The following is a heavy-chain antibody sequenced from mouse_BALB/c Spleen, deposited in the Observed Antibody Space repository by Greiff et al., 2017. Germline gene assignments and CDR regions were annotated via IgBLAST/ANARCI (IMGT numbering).Heavy chain of an antibody. CDR2: ISSGGGST. J-gene: IGHJ4*01. V-gene: IGHV5-12-1*01. Sequence: EVKLVESGGGLVKPGGSLKLSCAASGFAFSSYDMSWVRQTPEKRLEWVAYISSGGGSTYYPDTVKGRFTISRDNAKNTLYLQMSSLKSEDTAMYYCARDDDYAMDYWGQGTSVTVSS. CDR3: ARDDDYAMDY. CDR1: GFAFSSYD.